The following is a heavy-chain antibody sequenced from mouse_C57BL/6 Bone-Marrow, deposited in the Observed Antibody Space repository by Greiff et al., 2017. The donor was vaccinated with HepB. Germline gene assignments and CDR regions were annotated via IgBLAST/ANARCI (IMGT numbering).Heavy chain of an antibody. D-gene: IGHD2-1*01. CDR1: GFNIKDYY. J-gene: IGHJ4*01. CDR3: APYGNYADYAMDY. CDR2: IDPEDGET. Sequence: VHVKQSGAELVKPGASVKLSCTASGFNIKDYYMHWVKQRTEQGLEWIGRIDPEDGETKYAPKFQGKATITADTSSNTAYLQLSSLTSEDTAVYYCAPYGNYADYAMDYWGQGTSVTVSS. V-gene: IGHV14-2*01.